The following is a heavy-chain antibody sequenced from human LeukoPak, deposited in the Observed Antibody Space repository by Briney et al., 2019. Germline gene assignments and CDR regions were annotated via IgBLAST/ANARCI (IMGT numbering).Heavy chain of an antibody. CDR2: IFYSGST. CDR1: GGSISRGGYY. Sequence: SDTLSLPCTVSGGSISRGGYYWSWIRQPPGKGLEWIGYIFYSGSTYYNPSLKSRVTISVATSKNQFSLKLSSVTAADTAVYYCAREGYYDSSGYLCHYWGQGTLVTVSS. V-gene: IGHV4-31*03. D-gene: IGHD3-22*01. CDR3: AREGYYDSSGYLCHY. J-gene: IGHJ4*02.